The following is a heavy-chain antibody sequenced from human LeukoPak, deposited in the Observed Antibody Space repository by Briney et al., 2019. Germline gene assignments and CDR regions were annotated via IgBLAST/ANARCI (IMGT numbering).Heavy chain of an antibody. Sequence: ASVKVFCKASGYTFTGYYMHWVRQAPGQGLEWMGWINPNSGGTNYAQKFQGRVTMTRDTSISTAYMELSRLRSDDTAVYYCAREGSSSWYEGIDYWGQGTLVTVSS. CDR1: GYTFTGYY. CDR2: INPNSGGT. D-gene: IGHD6-13*01. CDR3: AREGSSSWYEGIDY. J-gene: IGHJ4*02. V-gene: IGHV1-2*02.